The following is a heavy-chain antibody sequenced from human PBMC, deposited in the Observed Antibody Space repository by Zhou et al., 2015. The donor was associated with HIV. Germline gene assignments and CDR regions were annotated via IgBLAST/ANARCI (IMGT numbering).Heavy chain of an antibody. J-gene: IGHJ4*02. V-gene: IGHV3-9*01. CDR1: GFTFDDYA. CDR3: AKEILTGTANPFDY. Sequence: EVQLVESGGGLVQPGRSLRLSCAVSGFTFDDYAMHWVRQPPGKGLEWVSSVSWNSGTKGYADSVKGRFTISRDNAKTSLYLQMNSLRAEDTAVYYCAKEILTGTANPFDYWGQGTLVTVSS. D-gene: IGHD1-7*01. CDR2: VSWNSGTK.